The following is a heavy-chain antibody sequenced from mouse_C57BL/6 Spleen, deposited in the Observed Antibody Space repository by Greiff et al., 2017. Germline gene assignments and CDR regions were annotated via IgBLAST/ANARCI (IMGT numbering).Heavy chain of an antibody. CDR1: GFTFSNYW. V-gene: IGHV6-3*01. CDR2: IRLKSDNYAT. CDR3: TADDGYYWFAY. Sequence: EVKVEESGGGLVQPGGSMKLSCVASGFTFSNYWMNWVRQSPEKGLEWVAQIRLKSDNYATHYAESVKGRFTISRDDSKSSVYLQMNNLRAEDTGIYYCTADDGYYWFAYWGQGTLVTVSA. D-gene: IGHD2-3*01. J-gene: IGHJ3*01.